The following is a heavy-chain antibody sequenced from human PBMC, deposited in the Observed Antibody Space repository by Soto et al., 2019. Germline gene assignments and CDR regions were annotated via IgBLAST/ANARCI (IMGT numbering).Heavy chain of an antibody. D-gene: IGHD2-8*01. V-gene: IGHV3-74*01. CDR2: IKGDGSRA. Sequence: PGGSLRLSCAASGFTFSSFALNWVRQGPGKGLVWVSQIKGDGSRATYADSVKGRFTISRDNAKNTLYLQMNSLSAEDTAVYYCARSPVYNFDSWGQGALVTVS. CDR1: GFTFSSFA. J-gene: IGHJ4*02. CDR3: ARSPVYNFDS.